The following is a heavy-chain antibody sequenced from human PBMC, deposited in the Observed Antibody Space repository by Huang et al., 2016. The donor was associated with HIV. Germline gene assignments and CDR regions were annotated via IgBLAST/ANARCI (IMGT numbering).Heavy chain of an antibody. J-gene: IGHJ4*02. V-gene: IGHV1-3*01. Sequence: QVQLVQSGAEVKKPGTSVKVSCKTSGYTFSSHALHGLRQAPGQRPVWMGWINGGNGDTKYSQKFQGRVTITSDTSANIGYMELNSLLSEDTAVYYCARDPLDIRRHFDFWGQGSLVTVSS. D-gene: IGHD3-3*01. CDR3: ARDPLDIRRHFDF. CDR1: GYTFSSHA. CDR2: INGGNGDT.